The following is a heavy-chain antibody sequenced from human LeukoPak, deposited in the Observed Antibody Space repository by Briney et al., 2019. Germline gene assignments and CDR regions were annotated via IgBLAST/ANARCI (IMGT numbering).Heavy chain of an antibody. V-gene: IGHV4-34*01. Sequence: PSETLSLTCAVYGGSFSGYYWSWIRQPPGKGLEWIGEINHSGSTNYNPSLKSRVTISVDTSKNQFSLKLSSVTAADTAVYYCARHSSPSYSGSYYFDYWGQGTLVTVSS. J-gene: IGHJ4*02. CDR3: ARHSSPSYSGSYYFDY. CDR2: INHSGST. D-gene: IGHD1-26*01. CDR1: GGSFSGYY.